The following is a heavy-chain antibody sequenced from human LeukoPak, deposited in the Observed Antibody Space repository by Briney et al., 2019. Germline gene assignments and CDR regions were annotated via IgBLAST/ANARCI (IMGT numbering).Heavy chain of an antibody. V-gene: IGHV5-51*01. J-gene: IGHJ5*02. Sequence: GESLKISCKGSGYSFTSYWIGWVRQMAGKGLEWMGIIYPGDSDTRYRPSFQGQVTSSADKSISTAYLQWSSLKASDTAMYYCARVYSSGWFDPWGQGTLVTVSS. CDR2: IYPGDSDT. CDR3: ARVYSSGWFDP. D-gene: IGHD6-19*01. CDR1: GYSFTSYW.